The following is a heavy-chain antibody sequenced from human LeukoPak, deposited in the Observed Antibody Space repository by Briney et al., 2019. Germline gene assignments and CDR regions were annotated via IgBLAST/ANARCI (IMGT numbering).Heavy chain of an antibody. J-gene: IGHJ4*02. CDR2: IKLDVSET. CDR3: EADPGDY. D-gene: IGHD2-15*01. Sequence: GGSLRLSCAASGFTFSSYWMTWVRQAPGKGLEWVANIKLDVSETYYVDSVRGRFTISRDNTKNSLYLQMDSLRAEDTAVYYCEADPGDYWGQGTLVTVSS. CDR1: GFTFSSYW. V-gene: IGHV3-7*01.